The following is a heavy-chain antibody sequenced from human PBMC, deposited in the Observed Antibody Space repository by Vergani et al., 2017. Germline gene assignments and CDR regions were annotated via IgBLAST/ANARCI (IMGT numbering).Heavy chain of an antibody. J-gene: IGHJ4*02. CDR2: IIPILGIA. Sequence: QVQLVQSGAEVKKPGSSVKVSCKASGGTFSSYTISWVRQAPGQGLEWMGRIIPILGIANYAQKFQGRVTITADKSTSTAYMELSSLRSEDTAVYYCAARVGATTVDYWGQGTLVTVSS. CDR1: GGTFSSYT. CDR3: AARVGATTVDY. D-gene: IGHD1-26*01. V-gene: IGHV1-69*02.